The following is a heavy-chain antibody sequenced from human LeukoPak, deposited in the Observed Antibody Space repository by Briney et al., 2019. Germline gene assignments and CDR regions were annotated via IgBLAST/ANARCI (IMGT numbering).Heavy chain of an antibody. CDR2: IYTSGST. CDR1: GGSISSYY. CDR3: ARDPAGYSSGWSSDY. J-gene: IGHJ4*02. D-gene: IGHD6-19*01. V-gene: IGHV4-4*07. Sequence: KPSETLSLTCTVSGGSISSYYWSWIRQPAGKGLEWIGRIYTSGSTNYNPSLKSRVTMSVDTSKNQFSLKLSSVTAADTAVYYRARDPAGYSSGWSSDYWGQGTLVTVSS.